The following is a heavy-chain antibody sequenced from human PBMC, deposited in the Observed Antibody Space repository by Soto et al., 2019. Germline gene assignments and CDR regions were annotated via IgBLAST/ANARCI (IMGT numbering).Heavy chain of an antibody. CDR2: VSSSSSTI. CDR1: EFTFSSYS. V-gene: IGHV3-48*02. Sequence: EAQLVESGGGLVQPGGSLRLSCAASEFTFSSYSMNWVRQAPGKGLEWISYVSSSSSTIYYADSVRGRFTISRDNAKNSLYLQMNSLRDEDTALYDCATDYPPGLHFDYWGQGTLVTVSS. J-gene: IGHJ4*02. D-gene: IGHD6-25*01. CDR3: ATDYPPGLHFDY.